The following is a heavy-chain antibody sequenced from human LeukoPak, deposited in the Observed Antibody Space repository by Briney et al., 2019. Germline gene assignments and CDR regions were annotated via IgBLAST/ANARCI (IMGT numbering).Heavy chain of an antibody. Sequence: GGSLRLSCAASGFTFSSYWMSWVRQAPGKGLGWVANIKQDGSEKYYVDSVKGRFTISRDNAKNSLYLQMNSLRAEDTAVYYCARNGYCSSTSCYSFAFDIWGQGTMVTVSS. CDR3: ARNGYCSSTSCYSFAFDI. V-gene: IGHV3-7*01. J-gene: IGHJ3*02. D-gene: IGHD2-2*01. CDR2: IKQDGSEK. CDR1: GFTFSSYW.